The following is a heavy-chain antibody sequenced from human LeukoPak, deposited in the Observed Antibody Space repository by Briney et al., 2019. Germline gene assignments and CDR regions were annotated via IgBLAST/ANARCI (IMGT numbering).Heavy chain of an antibody. V-gene: IGHV3-30*02. D-gene: IGHD2-2*01. CDR3: AKDRVVPAAHYMDV. CDR1: GFTFSSYG. Sequence: PGGSLRLSCAASGFTFSSYGMHWVRQAPGKGLEWVAFIRYDGSNKYYADSVKGRFTISRDNSKNTLYLQMNSLRAEDTAVYYCAKDRVVPAAHYMDVWGKGTTVTVSS. CDR2: IRYDGSNK. J-gene: IGHJ6*03.